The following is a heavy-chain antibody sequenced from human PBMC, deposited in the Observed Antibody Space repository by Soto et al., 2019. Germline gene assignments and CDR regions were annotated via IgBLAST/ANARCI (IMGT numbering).Heavy chain of an antibody. Sequence: SGPTLVKPTQTLTLTCTFSGFSLSTSGVGVGWIRQPPGKALEWLALIYWDDDKRYSPSLKSRLTITKDTSKNQVVLTMTNMDPVDTATYYCAHRQQVYGYSSSWPFFDYWGQGTLVTVSS. CDR1: GFSLSTSGVG. D-gene: IGHD6-13*01. CDR3: AHRQQVYGYSSSWPFFDY. V-gene: IGHV2-5*02. CDR2: IYWDDDK. J-gene: IGHJ4*02.